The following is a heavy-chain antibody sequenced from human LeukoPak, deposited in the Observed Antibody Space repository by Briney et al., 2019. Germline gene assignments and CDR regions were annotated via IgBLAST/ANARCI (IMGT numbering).Heavy chain of an antibody. CDR3: ARAVDTAMVRGDY. J-gene: IGHJ4*02. V-gene: IGHV1-2*06. Sequence: ASVKVSCKASGYTFTGYYMHWVRQAPGQGLEWMGRMNPNSGGTNYAQKFQGRVTMTRDTSISTAYMELSRLRSDDTAVYYCARAVDTAMVRGDYWGQGTLVTVS. CDR2: MNPNSGGT. CDR1: GYTFTGYY. D-gene: IGHD5-18*01.